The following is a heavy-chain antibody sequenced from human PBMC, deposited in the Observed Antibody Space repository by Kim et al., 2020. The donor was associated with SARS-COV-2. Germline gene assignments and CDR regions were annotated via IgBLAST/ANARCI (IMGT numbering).Heavy chain of an antibody. CDR2: IYHSGST. CDR3: ARVGGTILGVVIRGRYYGMDV. CDR1: GGSISSSNW. D-gene: IGHD3-3*01. Sequence: SETLSLTCAVSGGSISSSNWWSWVRQPPGKGLEWIGEIYHSGSTNYNPSLKSRVTISVDKSKNQFSLKLSSVTAADTAVYYCARVGGTILGVVIRGRYYGMDVWGQGTTVTVSS. J-gene: IGHJ6*02. V-gene: IGHV4-4*02.